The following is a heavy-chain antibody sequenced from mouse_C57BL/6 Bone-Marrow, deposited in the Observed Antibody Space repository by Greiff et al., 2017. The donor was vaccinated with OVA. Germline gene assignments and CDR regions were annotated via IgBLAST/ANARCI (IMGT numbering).Heavy chain of an antibody. J-gene: IGHJ2*01. CDR3: ARWGGY. CDR1: GYTFTSYW. CDR2: IDPSDSYT. Sequence: VQLQQPGAELVRPGTSVKLSCKASGYTFTSYWMHWVKQRPGQGLEWIGVIDPSDSYTKYNQKFKGKATLTVDTSSRTAYMQLSSRTSEDSAVYYCARWGGYWGQGTTLTVSS. V-gene: IGHV1-59*01.